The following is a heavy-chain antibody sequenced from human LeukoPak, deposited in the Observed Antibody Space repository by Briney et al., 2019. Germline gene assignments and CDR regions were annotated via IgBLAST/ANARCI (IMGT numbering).Heavy chain of an antibody. D-gene: IGHD6-19*01. CDR2: IYYSGST. J-gene: IGHJ4*02. CDR1: GGSISSYY. V-gene: IGHV4-59*08. Sequence: PWETLSLTCTVSGGSISSYYWSWIRQPPGKGLEWIGYIYYSGSTNYNPSLKSRVTISVDTSKNQFSLKLSSVTAADTAVYYCARGRVNSSGWSPLPLFDYWGQGTLVTVSS. CDR3: ARGRVNSSGWSPLPLFDY.